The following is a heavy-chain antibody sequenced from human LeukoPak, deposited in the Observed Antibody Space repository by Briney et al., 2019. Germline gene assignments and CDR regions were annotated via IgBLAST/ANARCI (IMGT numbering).Heavy chain of an antibody. CDR1: GGSISSSSYY. J-gene: IGHJ6*02. V-gene: IGHV4-39*01. Sequence: SETLSLTCTVSGGSISSSSYYWGWIRQPPGKGLEWTGSISYSGSTNYNPSLKSRVTISLDTSKNQFSLKLSSVTAADTAMYYCARHVSGDYAWLDVWGQGTTVTVSS. CDR2: ISYSGST. CDR3: ARHVSGDYAWLDV. D-gene: IGHD4-17*01.